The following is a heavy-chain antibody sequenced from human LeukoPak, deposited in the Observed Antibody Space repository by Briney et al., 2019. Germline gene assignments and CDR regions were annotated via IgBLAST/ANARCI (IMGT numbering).Heavy chain of an antibody. CDR3: ATGPWSGYPEWYFDL. CDR1: GFTFSTYS. D-gene: IGHD3-3*01. J-gene: IGHJ2*01. Sequence: PGGSLRLSCAASGFTFSTYSMNWVRQAPGKGLEWVSSISSSGDYKYYTDSVKGRFTISRDNAKNSVFLQMNSLRAEDTAVYYCATGPWSGYPEWYFDLWGRGTLVTVSS. V-gene: IGHV3-21*01. CDR2: ISSSGDYK.